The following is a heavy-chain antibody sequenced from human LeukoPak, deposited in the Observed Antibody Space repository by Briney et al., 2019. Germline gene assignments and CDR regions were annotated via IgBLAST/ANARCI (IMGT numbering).Heavy chain of an antibody. J-gene: IGHJ5*01. V-gene: IGHV3-7*01. CDR1: GFTFSNYW. D-gene: IGHD6-13*01. CDR3: DRLYRSPVTFWRQPTMLTDS. CDR2: IKQDGSEK. Sequence: GGSLRLSCAASGFTFSNYWMSWVRQAPGKGLEWVASIKQDGSEKHYVDSVKGRFTISRDNAKNSLYLQMNSPRADDTAVYYCDRLYRSPVTFWRQPTMLTDS.